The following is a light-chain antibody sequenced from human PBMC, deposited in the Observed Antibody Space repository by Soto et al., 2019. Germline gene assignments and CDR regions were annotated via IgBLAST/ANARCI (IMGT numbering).Light chain of an antibody. J-gene: IGLJ3*02. Sequence: QSALTQTASVSGSPGQSITISCTGTSSDVGGYNCVSWYQQHPGKAPKLIIHEVTNRPSGVSGRFSGSKSGNTAFLTISGLQAEDEAVYYCCSHSSSITWMFGGGTKLNVL. CDR3: CSHSSSITWM. V-gene: IGLV2-14*03. CDR2: EVT. CDR1: SSDVGGYNC.